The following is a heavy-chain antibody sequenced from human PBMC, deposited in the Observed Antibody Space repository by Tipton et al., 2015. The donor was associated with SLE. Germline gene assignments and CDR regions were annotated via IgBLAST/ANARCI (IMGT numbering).Heavy chain of an antibody. D-gene: IGHD3-10*01. J-gene: IGHJ4*02. V-gene: IGHV4-30-2*04. CDR3: ARTYYYGSGSSYPLEY. CDR2: IYHSGST. Sequence: WLHQPPGKGLEWIGYIYHSGSTYYNPSLKSRVTISVDTSKNQFSLKLSSVTAADTAVYYCARTYYYGSGSSYPLEYWGQGTLVTVSS.